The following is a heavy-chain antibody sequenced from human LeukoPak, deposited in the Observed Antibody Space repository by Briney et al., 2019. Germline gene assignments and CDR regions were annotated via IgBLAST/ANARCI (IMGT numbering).Heavy chain of an antibody. CDR2: INHSGST. Sequence: TSETLSLTCAVYGGSFSGYYWSWIRQPPGKGLEWIGEINHSGSTNYNPSLKSRVTISVDTSKNQFSLKLSSVTAADTAVYYCARNAWRNAFDIWGQGTMVTVSS. J-gene: IGHJ3*02. V-gene: IGHV4-34*01. D-gene: IGHD3-3*01. CDR1: GGSFSGYY. CDR3: ARNAWRNAFDI.